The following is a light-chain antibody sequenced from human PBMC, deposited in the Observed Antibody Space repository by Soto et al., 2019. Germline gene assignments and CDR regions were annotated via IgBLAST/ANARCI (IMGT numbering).Light chain of an antibody. Sequence: QYALTQPASVSGSPGQSITISCTGTSSDVGGYNYVSWHQLHPGKAPKLMVYEVSNRPSGVSNRFSGSKSGNTASLTISGLQAEDEADYYCSSYTSSSTYVFGTGTKVTVL. V-gene: IGLV2-14*01. CDR2: EVS. J-gene: IGLJ1*01. CDR3: SSYTSSSTYV. CDR1: SSDVGGYNY.